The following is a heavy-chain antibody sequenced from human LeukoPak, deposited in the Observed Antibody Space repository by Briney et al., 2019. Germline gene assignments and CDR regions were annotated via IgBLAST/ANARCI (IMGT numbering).Heavy chain of an antibody. Sequence: GGSLRLSCAAAGFTSTSGWMHWFRQVPGGGLVWISRISTDGAITGYADSVKGRFTISRDNAKNTLYLQMNSLRAEDTAVYYCARDRTTVTLFDYWGQGALVTVSS. CDR1: GFTSTSGW. D-gene: IGHD4-17*01. V-gene: IGHV3-74*01. J-gene: IGHJ4*02. CDR2: ISTDGAIT. CDR3: ARDRTTVTLFDY.